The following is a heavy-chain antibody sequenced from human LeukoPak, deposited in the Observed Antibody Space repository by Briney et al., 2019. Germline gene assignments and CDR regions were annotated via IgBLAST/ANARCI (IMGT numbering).Heavy chain of an antibody. CDR1: GGSISSYY. V-gene: IGHV4-4*07. CDR3: ARDRRDGYRAGYYYYYYMDV. CDR2: IYTSGST. Sequence: SETLSLTCTVSGGSISSYYWSWIRQPAGKGLEWIGRIYTSGSTNYNPSLNSRVAISVDTSKNQFSLKLSSVTAADTAVYYCARDRRDGYRAGYYYYYYMDVWGKGTTVTISS. D-gene: IGHD3-16*02. J-gene: IGHJ6*03.